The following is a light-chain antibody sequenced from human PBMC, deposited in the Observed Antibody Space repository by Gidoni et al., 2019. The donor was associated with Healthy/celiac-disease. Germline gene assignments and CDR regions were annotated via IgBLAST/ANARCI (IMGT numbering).Light chain of an antibody. CDR3: QQRSNWLFT. J-gene: IGKJ3*01. CDR1: QSVSSY. V-gene: IGKV3-11*01. CDR2: DAA. Sequence: EIVLTQSPATLSLSPGERATLSCRASQSVSSYLAWYHKKPGQAPRLLIYDAANRATGIPARFRCSGSGTDFTLTISSLEPEDFAVYYCQQRSNWLFTFGPGTKVDIK.